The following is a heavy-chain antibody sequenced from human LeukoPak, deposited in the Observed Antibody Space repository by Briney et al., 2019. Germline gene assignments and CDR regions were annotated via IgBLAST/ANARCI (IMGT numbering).Heavy chain of an antibody. V-gene: IGHV3-30-3*01. J-gene: IGHJ2*01. CDR1: GFTFRSYT. Sequence: GGSLRLSCEASGFTFRSYTLHWVRQAPGKGLEWVSSISYDGSPKFYADSVRGRFTISRDNSKSTLYLQLSSLRTEDTCIYYCARGEYVRCYFDLWGRGTLVTVSS. CDR3: ARGEYVRCYFDL. CDR2: ISYDGSPK. D-gene: IGHD3-16*01.